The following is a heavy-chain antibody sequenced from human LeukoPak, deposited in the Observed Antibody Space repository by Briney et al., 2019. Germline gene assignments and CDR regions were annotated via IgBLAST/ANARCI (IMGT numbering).Heavy chain of an antibody. J-gene: IGHJ5*02. D-gene: IGHD2-2*01. Sequence: GASVKVSCKASGYTFTSYYMHWVRQAPGQGLGWMGIINPSGCSTSYAQKFQGRLTITRDMSTSTVYMELSSLRSEDTAVYYCAREGSYCSSTSCYDVNWFDPWGQGTLVTVSS. V-gene: IGHV1-46*01. CDR2: INPSGCST. CDR3: AREGSYCSSTSCYDVNWFDP. CDR1: GYTFTSYY.